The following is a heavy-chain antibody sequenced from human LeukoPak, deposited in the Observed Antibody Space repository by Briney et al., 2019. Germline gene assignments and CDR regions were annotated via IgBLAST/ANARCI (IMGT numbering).Heavy chain of an antibody. D-gene: IGHD5-18*01. CDR1: GYTFTNYD. J-gene: IGHJ6*03. V-gene: IGHV1-8*01. Sequence: ASVKVSCKASGYTFTNYDINWVRQATGQGLEWMGWMNPNSGNTGYAQKFQGRVTITRNTSISTAYMELSSLRAEDTAVYYCAREFPNQIQLWLHYYYYYMDVWGKGTTVTVSS. CDR2: MNPNSGNT. CDR3: AREFPNQIQLWLHYYYYYMDV.